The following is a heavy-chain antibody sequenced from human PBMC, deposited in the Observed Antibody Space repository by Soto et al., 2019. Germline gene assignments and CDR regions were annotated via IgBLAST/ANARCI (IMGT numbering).Heavy chain of an antibody. V-gene: IGHV3-66*01. D-gene: IGHD1-26*01. CDR2: IYSGGST. CDR3: AREGSGSYYDY. Sequence: PGGSPRLSCAASGFTFSSYGMHWVRQAPGKGLEWVSVIYSGGSTYYADSVKGRFTISRDNSKNTLYLQMNSLRAEDTAVYYCAREGSGSYYDYWGQGALVTVSS. CDR1: GFTFSSYG. J-gene: IGHJ4*02.